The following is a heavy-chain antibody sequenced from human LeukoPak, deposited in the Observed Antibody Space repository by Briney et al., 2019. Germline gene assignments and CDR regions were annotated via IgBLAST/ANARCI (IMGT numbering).Heavy chain of an antibody. Sequence: SETLSLTCTVSGGSISSYYWSWIRQPPGKGLEWIGYIYYSGSTNYNPSLKSRVTISVDTSKNQFSLKLSSVTAADTAMYYCARGLRFGVGVDPWGQGTLVSVSS. D-gene: IGHD3-10*01. V-gene: IGHV4-59*12. CDR2: IYYSGST. CDR3: ARGLRFGVGVDP. CDR1: GGSISSYY. J-gene: IGHJ5*02.